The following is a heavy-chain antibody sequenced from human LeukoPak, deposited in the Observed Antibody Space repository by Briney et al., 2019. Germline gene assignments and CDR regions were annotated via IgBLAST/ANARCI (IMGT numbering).Heavy chain of an antibody. CDR3: ARGAPVVLRFLEWLPNDAFDI. CDR1: GGSVRRGNYY. D-gene: IGHD3-3*01. J-gene: IGHJ3*02. CDR2: IYTSGTT. Sequence: SETLSLTCTVSGGSVRRGNYYWTWIRQPAGSGLEWIGRIYTSGTTDYNPSLRTRVTISVDASRNQFSLNLSSVTAADTAVYYCARGAPVVLRFLEWLPNDAFDIWGQGTMVTVSS. V-gene: IGHV4-61*02.